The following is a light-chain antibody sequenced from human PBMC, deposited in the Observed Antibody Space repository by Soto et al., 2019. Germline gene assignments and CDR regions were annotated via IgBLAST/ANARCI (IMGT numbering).Light chain of an antibody. V-gene: IGLV2-14*03. CDR1: SNDVGGYNY. Sequence: QSVLTQPASVSGSPGQSITISCTGTSNDVGGYNYVSWYQHHPGKAPKLMIFDVNYRSSVVSNRFSGSKSGNTASLTISGLQAEDEADYYCSSHTTISTFVVFGGGTKLTVL. CDR3: SSHTTISTFVV. CDR2: DVN. J-gene: IGLJ2*01.